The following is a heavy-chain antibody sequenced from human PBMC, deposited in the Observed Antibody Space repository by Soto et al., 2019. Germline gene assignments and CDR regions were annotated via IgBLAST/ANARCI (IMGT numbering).Heavy chain of an antibody. Sequence: ASVKVSCKASGYTFTSYGISWVRQAPGQGLEWMGWISAYHGNTNYAQKLQGRVTMTIDTSTSTAYMELRRLRSDDTAVYYRVRAPFDYSSADYFDDWGQGTPVTVSS. CDR1: GYTFTSYG. V-gene: IGHV1-18*01. CDR2: ISAYHGNT. J-gene: IGHJ4*02. D-gene: IGHD5-12*01. CDR3: VRAPFDYSSADYFDD.